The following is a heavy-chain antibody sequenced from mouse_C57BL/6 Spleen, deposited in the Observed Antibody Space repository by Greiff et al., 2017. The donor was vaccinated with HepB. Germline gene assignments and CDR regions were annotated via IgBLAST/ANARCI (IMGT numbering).Heavy chain of an antibody. J-gene: IGHJ2*01. D-gene: IGHD1-1*01. CDR3: ARSPYYYGSRGDYFDY. CDR2: IYPGDGDT. V-gene: IGHV1-82*01. CDR1: GYAFSSSW. Sequence: VQLQQSGPELVKPGASVKISCKASGYAFSSSWMNWVKQRPGKGLEWIGRIYPGDGDTNYNGKFKGKATLTADKSSSTAYMQLSSLTSEDSAVYFCARSPYYYGSRGDYFDYWGQGTTLTVSS.